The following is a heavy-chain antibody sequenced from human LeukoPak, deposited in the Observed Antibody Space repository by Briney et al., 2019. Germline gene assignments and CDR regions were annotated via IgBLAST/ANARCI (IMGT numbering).Heavy chain of an antibody. CDR3: ARQVYGDYNFDY. CDR2: IYYSGST. V-gene: IGHV4-59*08. Sequence: SETLSLTCTVSGGSISSYYWSWIRQPPGKGLEWIGYIYYSGSTNYNPSHKSRVTISVDTSKNQFSLKLSSVTAADTAVYYCARQVYGDYNFDYWGQGTLVTVSS. J-gene: IGHJ4*02. D-gene: IGHD4-17*01. CDR1: GGSISSYY.